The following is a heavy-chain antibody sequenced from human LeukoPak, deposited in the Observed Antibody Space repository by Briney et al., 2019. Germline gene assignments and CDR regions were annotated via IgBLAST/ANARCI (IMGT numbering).Heavy chain of an antibody. J-gene: IGHJ4*02. D-gene: IGHD3-10*01. V-gene: IGHV3-49*03. CDR2: IRSKAYGGTA. Sequence: GGSLRLSCTASGFTFGDYAMSWFRQAPGKGLEWVGFIRSKAYGGTAEYAASVKGRFTISRDDSKSIAYLQMNSLKTEDTAVYYCTRTVPKIEYYYGSGSYYWGQGTLVTVSS. CDR1: GFTFGDYA. CDR3: TRTVPKIEYYYGSGSYY.